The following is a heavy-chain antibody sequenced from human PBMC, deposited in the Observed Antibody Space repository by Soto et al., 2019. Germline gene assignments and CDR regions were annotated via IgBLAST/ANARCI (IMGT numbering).Heavy chain of an antibody. D-gene: IGHD4-17*01. CDR2: IYPGDSDT. J-gene: IGHJ6*02. CDR3: ERHLRRKVYGDSRYYGMDV. Sequence: PGESLKISCKGSGYSFTSYWIGWVRQMPGKGLEWMGIIYPGDSDTRYSPSFQGQVTISADKSISTAYLQWSSLKASDTAMYYCERHLRRKVYGDSRYYGMDVWGQGTTVTVSS. V-gene: IGHV5-51*01. CDR1: GYSFTSYW.